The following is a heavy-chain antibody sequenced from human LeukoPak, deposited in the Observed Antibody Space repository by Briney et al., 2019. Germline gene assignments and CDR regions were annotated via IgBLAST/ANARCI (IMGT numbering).Heavy chain of an antibody. D-gene: IGHD3-3*01. Sequence: VASVKVSCKASGYTFTSYGISWVRQAPGQGLEWMGWISAYNGNTNYAQKLQGRVTMTTDTSTSTAYMELRSLRSDDTAVYYCARDRKYYDFWSGYRTNPFDYWGQGTLVTVSS. CDR1: GYTFTSYG. CDR2: ISAYNGNT. V-gene: IGHV1-18*01. CDR3: ARDRKYYDFWSGYRTNPFDY. J-gene: IGHJ4*02.